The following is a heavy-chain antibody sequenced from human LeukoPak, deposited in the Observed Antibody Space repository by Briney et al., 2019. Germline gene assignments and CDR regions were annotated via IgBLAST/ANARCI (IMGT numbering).Heavy chain of an antibody. D-gene: IGHD2-2*01. CDR1: GYSFTSYW. Sequence: GESLKISCKGSGYSFTSYWIGWVRQMPGKGLEWMGIIYPGDSDTRYSPSFQGQVTISADKSISTAYLQWSSLKASDTAMYYCARPTILTPVVPAAPGAFDIWGQGTMVTVSS. CDR2: IYPGDSDT. CDR3: ARPTILTPVVPAAPGAFDI. J-gene: IGHJ3*02. V-gene: IGHV5-51*01.